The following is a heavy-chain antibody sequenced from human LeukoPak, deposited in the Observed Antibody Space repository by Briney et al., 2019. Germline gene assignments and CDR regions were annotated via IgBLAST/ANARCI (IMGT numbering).Heavy chain of an antibody. V-gene: IGHV1-46*01. Sequence: ASVKVSCKASGYTLTDYYMHWVRQAPGQGLEWMGIINPSGGDTRYAPKFQGRVTMTRDTSTSTAYMELSSLRSEDTAVYYCARREYFDSSGFGTGYYSMDVWGQGTTVTVSS. CDR3: ARREYFDSSGFGTGYYSMDV. CDR2: INPSGGDT. D-gene: IGHD3-22*01. CDR1: GYTLTDYY. J-gene: IGHJ6*02.